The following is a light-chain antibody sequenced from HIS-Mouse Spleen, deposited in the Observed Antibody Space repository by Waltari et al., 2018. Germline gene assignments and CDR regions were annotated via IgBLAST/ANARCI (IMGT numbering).Light chain of an antibody. V-gene: IGLV2-14*03. J-gene: IGLJ1*01. Sequence: QSALTQPASVSGSPGQSITIPCTGTSSDVGGYNYVPGYQQHPGKAPKLMIYDVSNRPSGVSNRFSGSKSGNTASLTISGLQAEDEADYYCSSYTSSSTLVFGTGTKVTVL. CDR2: DVS. CDR1: SSDVGGYNY. CDR3: SSYTSSSTLV.